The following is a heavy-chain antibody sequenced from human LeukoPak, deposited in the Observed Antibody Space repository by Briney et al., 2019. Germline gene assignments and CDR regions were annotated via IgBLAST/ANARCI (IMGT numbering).Heavy chain of an antibody. J-gene: IGHJ3*02. CDR2: INHSGST. CDR3: ARGSVKSDAFDI. CDR1: GGSFSGYY. V-gene: IGHV4-34*01. Sequence: SQTLSLTCAVYGGSFSGYYWSWTRHPPGEGLEWIGEINHSGSTNYNPSLKSRVTISVDTSKNQFSLKLSSVTAADTAVYYCARGSVKSDAFDIWGQGTMVTVSS.